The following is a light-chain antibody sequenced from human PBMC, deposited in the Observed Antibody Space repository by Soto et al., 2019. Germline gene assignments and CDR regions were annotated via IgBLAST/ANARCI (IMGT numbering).Light chain of an antibody. CDR2: GNN. V-gene: IGLV1-40*01. CDR1: SANIGAGYD. J-gene: IGLJ2*01. Sequence: QSVLTQPPSVSGAPGQRVTISCTGNSANIGAGYDVHWYQQLPGSAPKVLIYGNNNRPSGVPDRFSGSKSGTSASLAITGLQAEDEADYYCQSFDRSLSGYVVFGGGTKVTVL. CDR3: QSFDRSLSGYVV.